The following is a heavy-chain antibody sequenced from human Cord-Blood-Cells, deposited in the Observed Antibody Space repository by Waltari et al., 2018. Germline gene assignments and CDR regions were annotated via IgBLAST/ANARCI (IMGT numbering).Heavy chain of an antibody. CDR1: GGSFSGYY. CDR2: INHSGST. CDR3: ARHLRDSSGYYYDYYYYYYMDV. Sequence: QVQLQQWGAGLLKPSETLSLTCAVYGGSFSGYYWIWIRKPPGKGLAWIGEINHSGSTNYNPSLKSRVTISVDTSKNQFSLKLSSVTAADTAVYYCARHLRDSSGYYYDYYYYYYMDVWGKGTTVTVSS. V-gene: IGHV4-34*01. J-gene: IGHJ6*03. D-gene: IGHD3-22*01.